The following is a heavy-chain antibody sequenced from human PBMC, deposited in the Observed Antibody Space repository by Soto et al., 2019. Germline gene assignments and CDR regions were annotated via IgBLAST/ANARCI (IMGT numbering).Heavy chain of an antibody. J-gene: IGHJ5*02. V-gene: IGHV1-8*01. Sequence: QVQLVQSGAEVKKPGASVKVSCKASGYTFTSYDINWVRQATGQGLEWMGWMNPNSGNTGYAQKFQGRVTMTRTTSVSPADIELCSLRSEDTAVYYCARERTAAGTGWFDPWGQGTLVNVSS. CDR2: MNPNSGNT. CDR1: GYTFTSYD. D-gene: IGHD6-13*01. CDR3: ARERTAAGTGWFDP.